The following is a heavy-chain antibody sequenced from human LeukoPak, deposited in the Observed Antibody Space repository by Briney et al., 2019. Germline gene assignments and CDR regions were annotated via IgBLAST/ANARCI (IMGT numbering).Heavy chain of an antibody. CDR2: FDPEDGET. CDR1: GYTFTGYY. D-gene: IGHD1-26*01. J-gene: IGHJ4*02. Sequence: ASVKVSCKASGYTFTGYYMHWVRQAPGKGLEWMGGFDPEDGETIYAQKFQGRVTMTEDTSTDTAYMELSSLRSEDTAVYYCATAYSGSYPFDYWGQGTLVTVSS. CDR3: ATAYSGSYPFDY. V-gene: IGHV1-24*01.